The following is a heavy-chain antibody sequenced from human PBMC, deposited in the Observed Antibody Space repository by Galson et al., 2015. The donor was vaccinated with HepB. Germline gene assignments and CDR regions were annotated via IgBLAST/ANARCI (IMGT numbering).Heavy chain of an antibody. D-gene: IGHD3-10*01. CDR2: IYSGGST. CDR1: GFTVGSNY. J-gene: IGHJ4*02. CDR3: ARGKILWFGELLFDY. Sequence: SLRLSCAASGFTVGSNYMSWVRQAPGKGLEWVSVIYSGGSTYYADSVKGRFTISRHNSKNTLYLQMNSLRAEDTAVYYCARGKILWFGELLFDYWGQGTLVTVSS. V-gene: IGHV3-53*04.